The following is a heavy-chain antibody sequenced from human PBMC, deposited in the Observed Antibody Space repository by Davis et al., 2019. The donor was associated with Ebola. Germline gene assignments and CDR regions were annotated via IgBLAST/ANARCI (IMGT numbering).Heavy chain of an antibody. CDR3: ARVVYDFWSGYPYYFDY. Sequence: PSETLSLTCAVYGGSFSGYYWSWIRQPPGKGLEWIGEINHSGSTNYNPSLKSRVTISVDTSKNQFSLKLSSVTAADTAVYYCARVVYDFWSGYPYYFDYWGQGTLVTVSS. J-gene: IGHJ4*02. D-gene: IGHD3-3*01. V-gene: IGHV4-34*01. CDR2: INHSGST. CDR1: GGSFSGYY.